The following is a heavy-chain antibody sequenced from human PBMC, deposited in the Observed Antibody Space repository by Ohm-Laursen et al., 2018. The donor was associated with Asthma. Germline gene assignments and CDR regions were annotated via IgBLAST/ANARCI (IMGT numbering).Heavy chain of an antibody. Sequence: SLRLSCSASGFTFSTYSMNWVRQAPGKGLEWVSSISSTSTYIYFTDSVKGRFTISRDNAKNSLYLQMNSLRAEDTAVYYCLLLHGAGQLLAYWGQGTLVSVSS. CDR3: LLLHGAGQLLAY. V-gene: IGHV3-21*01. D-gene: IGHD5-18*01. CDR2: ISSTSTYI. CDR1: GFTFSTYS. J-gene: IGHJ4*02.